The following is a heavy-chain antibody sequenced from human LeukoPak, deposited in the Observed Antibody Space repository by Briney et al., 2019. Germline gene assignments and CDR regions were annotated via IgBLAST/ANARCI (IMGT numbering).Heavy chain of an antibody. D-gene: IGHD3-22*01. V-gene: IGHV4-39*07. Sequence: SETLSLTCTVSGGSISSSDYYWGWIRQPPGKGLEWIGEINHSGSTNYNPSLKSRVTISVDTSKNQFSLKLSSVTAADTAVYYCARGLSMIVVYTFDIWGQGTMVTVSS. CDR1: GGSISSSDYY. J-gene: IGHJ3*02. CDR2: INHSGST. CDR3: ARGLSMIVVYTFDI.